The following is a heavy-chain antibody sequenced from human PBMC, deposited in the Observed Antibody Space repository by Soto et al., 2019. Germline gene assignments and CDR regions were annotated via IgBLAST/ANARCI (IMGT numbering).Heavy chain of an antibody. Sequence: GASVNVSCKASGYTFTGYYLQWARQAPGQGREWMGWINPNSGDTKFAQQFQGRVTMTRDTSISAVYLELSSLTSDDTAVYYCARGEDSTWYFHYLDYWGQGTLVTVSS. D-gene: IGHD6-13*01. V-gene: IGHV1-2*02. CDR1: GYTFTGYY. CDR2: INPNSGDT. CDR3: ARGEDSTWYFHYLDY. J-gene: IGHJ4*02.